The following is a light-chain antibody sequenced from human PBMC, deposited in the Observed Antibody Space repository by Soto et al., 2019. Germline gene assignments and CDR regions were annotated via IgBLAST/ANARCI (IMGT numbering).Light chain of an antibody. CDR1: SSDVGGYNL. CDR3: CSYTGSPTLYV. Sequence: QSALTQPASVSGSPGQSITISCTGTSSDVGGYNLVSWYQQHPGKAPKLMIYEVSKRPSGVSDRFSGSKSGNTASLTISGLQAEDEADYYCCSYTGSPTLYVFGAGTKVTV. J-gene: IGLJ1*01. V-gene: IGLV2-23*02. CDR2: EVS.